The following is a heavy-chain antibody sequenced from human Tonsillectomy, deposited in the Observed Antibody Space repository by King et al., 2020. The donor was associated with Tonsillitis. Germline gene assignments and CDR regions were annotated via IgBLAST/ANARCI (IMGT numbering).Heavy chain of an antibody. CDR3: AGVTVGGGYSYGSQGAFDY. CDR1: GFTVSSYA. J-gene: IGHJ4*02. V-gene: IGHV3-30*01. Sequence: VQLVESGGGVVQPGRSLRLSCAASGFTVSSYAMHWGRQAPGKGLEWVAVISYDGSNKYYADSVKGRFTISRDNSKNTLYLQMNSLRAEDTAVYYCAGVTVGGGYSYGSQGAFDYWGQGTLVTVSS. CDR2: ISYDGSNK. D-gene: IGHD5-18*01.